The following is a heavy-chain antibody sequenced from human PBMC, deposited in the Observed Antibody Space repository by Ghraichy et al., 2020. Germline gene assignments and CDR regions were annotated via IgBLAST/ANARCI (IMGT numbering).Heavy chain of an antibody. Sequence: SETLSLTCTVSGGSISSGGYYWSWIRQHPGKGLEWIGYIYYSGSTYYNPSLKSRVTISVDTSKNQFSLKLSSVTAADTAVYYCARVRRVPAANYYYYYGMDVWGQGTTVTVSS. CDR2: IYYSGST. D-gene: IGHD2-2*01. CDR1: GGSISSGGYY. CDR3: ARVRRVPAANYYYYYGMDV. J-gene: IGHJ6*02. V-gene: IGHV4-31*03.